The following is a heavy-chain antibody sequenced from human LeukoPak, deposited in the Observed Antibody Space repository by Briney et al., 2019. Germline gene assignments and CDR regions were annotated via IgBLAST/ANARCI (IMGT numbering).Heavy chain of an antibody. CDR3: AREGAAAGTSNGGWFDP. J-gene: IGHJ5*02. CDR1: GYTFTSYY. CDR2: INPSGGST. Sequence: ASVKVSCKASGYTFTSYYVHWVRQAPGQGLEWMGIINPSGGSTSYAQKFQGRVTMTRDTSTSTVYMELSSLTSDDTAVYYSAREGAAAGTSNGGWFDPWGQGTLVTISS. V-gene: IGHV1-46*01. D-gene: IGHD6-13*01.